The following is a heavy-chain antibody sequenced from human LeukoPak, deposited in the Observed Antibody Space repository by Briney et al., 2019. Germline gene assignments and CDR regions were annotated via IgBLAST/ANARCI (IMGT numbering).Heavy chain of an antibody. V-gene: IGHV4-39*07. CDR3: ARDRIGYTI. Sequence: SETLSLTCTVSGGSISSSSYYWGWIRQPPGKGLEWIGSIYYSGSTYYNPSLKSRVTISVDTSKNQFSLKLSSVTAADTAVYYCARDRIGYTICGQGTMVTVSS. CDR2: IYYSGST. D-gene: IGHD1-1*01. CDR1: GGSISSSSYY. J-gene: IGHJ3*02.